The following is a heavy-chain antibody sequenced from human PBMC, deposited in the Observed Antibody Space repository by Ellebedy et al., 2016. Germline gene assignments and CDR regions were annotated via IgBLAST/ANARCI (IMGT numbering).Heavy chain of an antibody. Sequence: GESLKISXAASGFTFSDYYMSWIRQAPGKGLEWVSYISSSGTTTYYADSVKGRFTISRDNAKNSLYLQMNSLRAEDTAVYYCARGFFLYGGNSGDSWGQGTLVTVSS. CDR3: ARGFFLYGGNSGDS. CDR1: GFTFSDYY. D-gene: IGHD4-23*01. CDR2: ISSSGTTT. J-gene: IGHJ4*02. V-gene: IGHV3-11*01.